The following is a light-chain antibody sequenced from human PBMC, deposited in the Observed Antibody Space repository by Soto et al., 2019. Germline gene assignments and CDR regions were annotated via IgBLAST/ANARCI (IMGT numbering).Light chain of an antibody. J-gene: IGKJ5*01. Sequence: DIQMTQSPSTLSASVGDRVTITCRASQSISNLLAWYQQTPGRAPILLIYKASTLESGVPSRISGSGSGTEFTLTISSLQPDDSATYYCQQYTTYPLTFGQGTRLEIK. CDR3: QQYTTYPLT. V-gene: IGKV1-5*03. CDR1: QSISNL. CDR2: KAS.